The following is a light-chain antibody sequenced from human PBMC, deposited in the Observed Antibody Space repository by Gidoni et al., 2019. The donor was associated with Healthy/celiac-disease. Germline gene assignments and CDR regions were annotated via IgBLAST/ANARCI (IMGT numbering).Light chain of an antibody. CDR3: QQYGSSSYT. V-gene: IGKV3-20*01. CDR2: GAS. Sequence: EIVLTQSPGTLSLSPGERATLSRRASQSVSSSYLAWYQQKPGQAPRLLVYGASSRATGIPDRFSGSGSGTDFTLTISRLEPEDFAVYYCQQYGSSSYTFXQXTKLEIK. CDR1: QSVSSSY. J-gene: IGKJ2*01.